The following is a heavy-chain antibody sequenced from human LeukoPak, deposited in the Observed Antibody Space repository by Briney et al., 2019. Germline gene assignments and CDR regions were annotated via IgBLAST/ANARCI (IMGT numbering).Heavy chain of an antibody. CDR2: IQYDGTNK. J-gene: IGHJ1*01. Sequence: GGSLRLSCAASGFTFSTCGMHWVRQAPGKGLEWVAFIQYDGTNKYYVDSVKGRFTISRDNSKNTLYLQMNSLRADDTAVYYCAKSTRREYCSSTSCYNRYFQHWGQGTLVTVSS. D-gene: IGHD2-2*02. CDR3: AKSTRREYCSSTSCYNRYFQH. V-gene: IGHV3-30*02. CDR1: GFTFSTCG.